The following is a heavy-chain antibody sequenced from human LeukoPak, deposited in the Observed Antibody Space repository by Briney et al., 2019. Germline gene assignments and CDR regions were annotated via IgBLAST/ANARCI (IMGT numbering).Heavy chain of an antibody. D-gene: IGHD3-22*01. CDR3: ARDRGYDSSGYDDY. CDR1: GGTFSSYA. V-gene: IGHV1-69*05. Sequence: SVKVSCKASGGTFSSYAISWVRQAPGQGLEWMGRIIRIFGTANYAQKFQGRVTITTDESTSTAYMELSSLRSEDTAVYYCARDRGYDSSGYDDYWGQGTLVTVSS. CDR2: IIRIFGTA. J-gene: IGHJ4*02.